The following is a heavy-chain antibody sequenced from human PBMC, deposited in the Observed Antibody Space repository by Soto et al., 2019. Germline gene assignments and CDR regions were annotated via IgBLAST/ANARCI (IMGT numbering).Heavy chain of an antibody. J-gene: IGHJ6*03. CDR1: GGSIRSYY. V-gene: IGHV4-59*08. CDR3: ARLWGQYSSSPFYYYYYMDV. D-gene: IGHD6-6*01. CDR2: IYYSGST. Sequence: SETLSLTCTVSGGSIRSYYGSWIRQPPGKGLEWIGYIYYSGSTNYNPSLKSRVTISVDTSKNQFSLKLSSVTAADTAVYYCARLWGQYSSSPFYYYYYMDVWGKGTTVTVSS.